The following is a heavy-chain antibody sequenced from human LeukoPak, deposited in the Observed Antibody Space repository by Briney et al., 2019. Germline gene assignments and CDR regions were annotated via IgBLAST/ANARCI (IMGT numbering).Heavy chain of an antibody. CDR1: GGSISSHY. CDR3: ARDLVVSGIDY. D-gene: IGHD3-22*01. V-gene: IGHV4-59*11. CDR2: IYYGGST. J-gene: IGHJ4*02. Sequence: PSETLSLTCTVPGGSISSHYWSWIRQPPGKGLEWIGYIYYGGSTNYNPSLKSRVTISVDTSKNQFSLKLSSVTAADTAVYYCARDLVVSGIDYWGQGTLVTVSS.